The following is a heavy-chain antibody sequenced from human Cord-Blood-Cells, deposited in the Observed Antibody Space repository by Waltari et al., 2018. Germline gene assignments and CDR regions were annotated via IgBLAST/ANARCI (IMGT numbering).Heavy chain of an antibody. CDR3: ARGGIAAAGTADC. CDR1: GGSFSGYY. V-gene: IGHV4-34*01. J-gene: IGHJ4*02. Sequence: QVQLQQWGAGLLKPSETLSLTCAVYGGSFSGYYWSGIRQPPGKGLEWIGEINHSGSTNYNPSLKSRVTISVDTSKNQFSLKLSSVTAADTAVYYCARGGIAAAGTADCWGQGTLVTVSS. D-gene: IGHD6-13*01. CDR2: INHSGST.